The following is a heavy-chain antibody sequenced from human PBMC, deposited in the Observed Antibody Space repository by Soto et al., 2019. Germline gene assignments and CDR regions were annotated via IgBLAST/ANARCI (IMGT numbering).Heavy chain of an antibody. J-gene: IGHJ1*01. Sequence: SETLSLTCTVSGGSISSGDYYWSWIRQPPGKGLEWIGYIYYSGSTYYNPSLKGRVTISVDTSKNQFSLKLSSVTAADTAVYYCARGFSLSGYFQHWGQGTLVTVSS. CDR1: GGSISSGDYY. V-gene: IGHV4-30-4*01. CDR3: ARGFSLSGYFQH. CDR2: IYYSGST.